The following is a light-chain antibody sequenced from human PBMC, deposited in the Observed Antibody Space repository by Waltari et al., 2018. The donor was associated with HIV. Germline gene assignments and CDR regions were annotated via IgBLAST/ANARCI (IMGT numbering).Light chain of an antibody. CDR2: DVN. V-gene: IGLV2-14*03. CDR1: ASDIGRYNY. Sequence: QSALSQPASVSASPGQSVAISCSGSASDIGRYNYVSWYQQHTDKTPRLILFDVNKRPSGISDRFSGSKSGTTASLTISTDETDDEADYYCASYTVNSTGVFGSGTKLTVL. J-gene: IGLJ1*01. CDR3: ASYTVNSTGV.